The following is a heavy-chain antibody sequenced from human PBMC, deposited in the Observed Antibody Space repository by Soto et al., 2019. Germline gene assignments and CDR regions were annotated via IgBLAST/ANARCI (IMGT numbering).Heavy chain of an antibody. CDR2: IKEDGSEK. CDR3: ARLRKGGYCDY. Sequence: EVQLVESGGGLVQPGGSLRLSCAACEYTFRNVWMSWVRQAPGKGLEWVANIKEDGSEKYYVDSVKGRFTISRDSAKKSLYLQMDSLRAEDTAVYYCARLRKGGYCDYWGQGALVTAS. J-gene: IGHJ4*02. V-gene: IGHV3-7*03. D-gene: IGHD1-26*01. CDR1: EYTFRNVW.